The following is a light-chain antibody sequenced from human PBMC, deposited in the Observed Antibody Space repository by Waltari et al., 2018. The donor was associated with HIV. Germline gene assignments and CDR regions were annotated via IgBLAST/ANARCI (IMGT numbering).Light chain of an antibody. V-gene: IGKV3-20*01. CDR2: GAS. Sequence: EIVLTQPPGTLSLSPGERATLSCRAIQRVSSSYLAWFQQKPGQAPRLLIYGASSRATGIPDRFSGSGSGTDFTLTISRLEPEDFAVYYCQQFGSPWTFGQGTKVEI. J-gene: IGKJ1*01. CDR1: QRVSSSY. CDR3: QQFGSPWT.